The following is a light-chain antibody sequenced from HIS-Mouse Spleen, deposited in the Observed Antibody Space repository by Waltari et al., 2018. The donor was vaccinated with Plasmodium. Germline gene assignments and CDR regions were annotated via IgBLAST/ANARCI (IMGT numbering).Light chain of an antibody. CDR2: EGS. CDR3: CSYAGSSTHVV. V-gene: IGLV2-23*01. CDR1: SSDVGSYNL. Sequence: QSALTQPASVSGSPGQSIHISCTGTSSDVGSYNLVSWYQQHPGKAPKLMIYEGSKRPSGVSNRFSGSKSGNTASLTISGLQAEDEADYYCCSYAGSSTHVVFGGGTKLTVL. J-gene: IGLJ2*01.